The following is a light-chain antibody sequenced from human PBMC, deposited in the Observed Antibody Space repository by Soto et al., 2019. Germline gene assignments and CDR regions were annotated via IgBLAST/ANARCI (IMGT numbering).Light chain of an antibody. J-gene: IGLJ3*02. CDR2: EVT. Sequence: QSALTQPASVSGSPGQSITISCTGTSSDVGGYNYVSWYQQHPGKAPKLIIYEVTNRPSGVSNRFSGSKSGNTASLTISGLQFADEADYYCDSYTTTSSWVFGGGTKVTVL. V-gene: IGLV2-14*01. CDR1: SSDVGGYNY. CDR3: DSYTTTSSWV.